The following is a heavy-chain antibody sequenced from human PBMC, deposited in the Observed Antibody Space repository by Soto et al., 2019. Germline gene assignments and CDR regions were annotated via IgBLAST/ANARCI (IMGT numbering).Heavy chain of an antibody. J-gene: IGHJ4*02. Sequence: ASVKVSCKASGYTFTSYGISWVRQAPGQGLEWMGWISAYNGNTNYAQKLQGRVTMTTDTSTSTAYMELRSLRSDDTAVYYCARWMGVYYDFWSGYSSFDYWGQGTLVTVSS. D-gene: IGHD3-3*01. CDR3: ARWMGVYYDFWSGYSSFDY. CDR1: GYTFTSYG. CDR2: ISAYNGNT. V-gene: IGHV1-18*01.